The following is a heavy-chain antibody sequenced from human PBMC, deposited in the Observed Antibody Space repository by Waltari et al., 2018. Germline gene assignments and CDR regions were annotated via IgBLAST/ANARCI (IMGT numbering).Heavy chain of an antibody. Sequence: QLQLQESGPGLVKPSETLSLTCTVSGGSISSSSYYWGWIRQPPGKGLEWIGSIYYSGSTYYDPSPKRRVTISVDTSKNQFSLKLSSVTAADTAVYYCGLGAAGYYYYYYMDVWGKGTTVTVSS. CDR1: GGSISSSSYY. D-gene: IGHD3-16*01. CDR2: IYYSGST. J-gene: IGHJ6*03. CDR3: GLGAAGYYYYYYMDV. V-gene: IGHV4-39*01.